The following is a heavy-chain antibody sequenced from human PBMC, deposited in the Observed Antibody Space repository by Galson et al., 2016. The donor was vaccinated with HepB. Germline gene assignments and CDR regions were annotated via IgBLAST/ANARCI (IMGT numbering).Heavy chain of an antibody. V-gene: IGHV4-30-2*01. D-gene: IGHD3-3*01. CDR2: IYLSGST. CDR3: ARGDRGLRFGGMDV. CDR1: GDSINGGGYS. J-gene: IGHJ6*02. Sequence: TLSLTCAVSGDSINGGGYSWSWIRQPPGKGLEWIGYIYLSGSTYYNPSLKSRVTLSLDRSKSQFSLKLNSVTAADAAVYYCARGDRGLRFGGMDVWGQGTTVTVSS.